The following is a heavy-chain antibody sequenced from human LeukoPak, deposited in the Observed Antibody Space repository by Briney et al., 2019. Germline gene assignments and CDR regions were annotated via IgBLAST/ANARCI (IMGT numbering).Heavy chain of an antibody. CDR1: GFTFSDHY. J-gene: IGHJ6*02. Sequence: GGSLRLSCAASGFTFSDHYMDWVRQAPGKGLEWVGRSRNKANSHTTEYAASVKGRFTISRDDSKNSLYLQMNSLKTEDTAVYYCARADNRISYGMDVWGQGTTVTVSS. CDR3: ARADNRISYGMDV. CDR2: SRNKANSHTT. D-gene: IGHD1-14*01. V-gene: IGHV3-72*01.